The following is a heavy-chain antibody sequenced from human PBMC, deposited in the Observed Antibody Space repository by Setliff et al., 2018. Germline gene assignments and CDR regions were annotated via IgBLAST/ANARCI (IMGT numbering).Heavy chain of an antibody. J-gene: IGHJ5*02. V-gene: IGHV7-4-1*02. CDR3: VRGGSGAFDP. D-gene: IGHD2-15*01. CDR1: GYTLTRHG. CDR2: ISTNNGNP. Sequence: ASVKVSCKASGYTLTRHGLNWVRQAPGQGLEWMGWISTNNGNPTYAQGFTGRFVFSLDTSLNTAYLQISSLEAEDTALYYCVRGGSGAFDPWGQGTLVTVSS.